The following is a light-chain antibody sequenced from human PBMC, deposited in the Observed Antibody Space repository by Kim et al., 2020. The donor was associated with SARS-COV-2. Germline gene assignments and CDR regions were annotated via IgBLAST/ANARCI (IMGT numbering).Light chain of an antibody. CDR2: QDS. V-gene: IGLV3-1*01. Sequence: VSPGQTASITCSGDKLGDKYACWYQQKPGQFPVLVIYQDSKRPSGIPERFSGSNSGNTATLTISGTQAMDEADYYCQAWDSSILYVFGTGTKVTVL. CDR1: KLGDKY. J-gene: IGLJ1*01. CDR3: QAWDSSILYV.